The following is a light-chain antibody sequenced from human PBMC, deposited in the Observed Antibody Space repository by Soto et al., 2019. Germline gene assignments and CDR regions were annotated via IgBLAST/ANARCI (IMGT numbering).Light chain of an antibody. V-gene: IGKV3D-20*02. CDR2: DTS. CDR3: QQRDNWPWT. Sequence: EIILTQSPDTLSLSPGEGATLSCRASQTVSSNYLAWCQRRPGQAPRLLIYDTSYRATGIPARFSGSGSGADFTLTISSLEPEDFAVYYCQQRDNWPWTFGQGTKVDIK. J-gene: IGKJ1*01. CDR1: QTVSSNY.